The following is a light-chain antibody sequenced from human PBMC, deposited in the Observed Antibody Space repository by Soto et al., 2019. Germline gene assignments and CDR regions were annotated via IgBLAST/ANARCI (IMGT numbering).Light chain of an antibody. Sequence: DIQMTQSPSSLSASVGDRVTITCRASQSMNNYLNWYQQIPGKAPKLLIYAASRLQSGVPSRFSSSGSGTDFTLTISSLQPEDFATYYCQQSYSSPYAFGQGTKVESK. CDR1: QSMNNY. J-gene: IGKJ2*01. CDR3: QQSYSSPYA. CDR2: AAS. V-gene: IGKV1-39*01.